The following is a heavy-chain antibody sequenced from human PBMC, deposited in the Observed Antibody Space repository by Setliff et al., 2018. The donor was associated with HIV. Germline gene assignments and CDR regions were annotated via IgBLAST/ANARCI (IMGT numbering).Heavy chain of an antibody. D-gene: IGHD3-22*01. Sequence: ASVKVSCKASGYTFTSNDISWVRQAPGQGLEWMGWISAYNGNSNYAQKLQGRVTMTADTSTSTAYMELRSLRSDDTAVYYCAREIGDYYDSSGYYPPTDYYYGMDVWGQGTTVTVSS. J-gene: IGHJ6*02. CDR2: ISAYNGNS. CDR3: AREIGDYYDSSGYYPPTDYYYGMDV. V-gene: IGHV1-18*01. CDR1: GYTFTSND.